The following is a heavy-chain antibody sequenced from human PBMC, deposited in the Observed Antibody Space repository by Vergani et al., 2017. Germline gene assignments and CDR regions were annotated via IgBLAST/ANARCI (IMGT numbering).Heavy chain of an antibody. CDR2: INPSGGST. CDR3: ATSTPVADDAFDI. V-gene: IGHV1-46*01. Sequence: QVQLVQSGAEVKKPGASVKVSCKASGYTFTSYYMHWVRQAPGQGLEWMGIINPSGGSTSYAQKFQGRVTMTRDTSTSTVYMELSSLRSEDTAVYYCATSTPVADDAFDIWGQGTMVTVSS. CDR1: GYTFTSYY. J-gene: IGHJ3*02. D-gene: IGHD6-19*01.